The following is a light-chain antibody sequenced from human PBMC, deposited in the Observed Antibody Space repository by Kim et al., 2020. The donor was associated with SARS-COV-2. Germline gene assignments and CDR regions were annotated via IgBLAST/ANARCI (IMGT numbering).Light chain of an antibody. Sequence: SASVGDRVPITGRASQAISTWLAWYQQKPGKAPKLLLYLASTLESGVPSRFSGSGSGTEFTLTIDSLQPDDFATYYCQHYVRFPYTFGQGTKLEI. J-gene: IGKJ2*01. CDR3: QHYVRFPYT. CDR2: LAS. CDR1: QAISTW. V-gene: IGKV1-5*03.